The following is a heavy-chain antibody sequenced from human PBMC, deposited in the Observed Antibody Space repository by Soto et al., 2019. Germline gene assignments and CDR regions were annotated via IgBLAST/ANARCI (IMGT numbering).Heavy chain of an antibody. CDR3: AKDLSSGWTYDAFDI. V-gene: IGHV3-23*01. D-gene: IGHD6-19*01. CDR2: ISGSGGST. J-gene: IGHJ3*02. Sequence: GGSLRLSCAASGFTFSSYAMSWVRQAPGKGLEWVSAISGSGGSTYYADSVKGRFTISRDNSKNTLYLQMNSLRAEGTAVYYCAKDLSSGWTYDAFDIWGQGTMVTVSS. CDR1: GFTFSSYA.